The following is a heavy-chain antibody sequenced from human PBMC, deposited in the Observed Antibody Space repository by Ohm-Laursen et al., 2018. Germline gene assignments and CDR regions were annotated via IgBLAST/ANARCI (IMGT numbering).Heavy chain of an antibody. CDR1: GFTFDDYA. J-gene: IGHJ4*02. V-gene: IGHV3-9*01. CDR3: AKDNDFWSGVFDY. CDR2: ISWNSGSI. Sequence: SLRLSCAASGFTFDDYAMHWVRQAPGKGLEWVSGISWNSGSIGYADSVKGRFTISRDNAKNSLYLQMNSLRAEDTALYYCAKDNDFWSGVFDYWGQGTLVTVSS. D-gene: IGHD3-3*01.